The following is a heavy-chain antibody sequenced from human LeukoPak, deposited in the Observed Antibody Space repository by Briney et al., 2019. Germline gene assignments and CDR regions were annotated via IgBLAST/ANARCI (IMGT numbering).Heavy chain of an antibody. CDR2: IYYGGST. D-gene: IGHD6-13*01. CDR1: GGSISSNNYS. CDR3: ASKPGRGYGVGSSWYKYYFDY. J-gene: IGHJ4*02. Sequence: SETLSLTCTVSGGSISSNNYSWGWIRQPPGKGLEWIGSIYYGGSTYYNPSLKSRVTISVDTSKNQFSLKLSSVTAADTAVYYCASKPGRGYGVGSSWYKYYFDYWGQGTLVTVSS. V-gene: IGHV4-39*07.